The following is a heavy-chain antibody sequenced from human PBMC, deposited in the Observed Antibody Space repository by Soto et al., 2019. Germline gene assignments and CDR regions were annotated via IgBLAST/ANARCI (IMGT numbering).Heavy chain of an antibody. CDR3: ARGSGYYYWDDY. Sequence: ASVKVSCKASGYTFTDYALHWVRQAPGQSLEWMGWINAGNGNTKYSQKVQGRVTITRDTSASTAYMELSSLRSEDTAVYYCARGSGYYYWDDYWGQGTLVTVSS. D-gene: IGHD3-22*01. J-gene: IGHJ4*02. V-gene: IGHV1-3*01. CDR2: INAGNGNT. CDR1: GYTFTDYA.